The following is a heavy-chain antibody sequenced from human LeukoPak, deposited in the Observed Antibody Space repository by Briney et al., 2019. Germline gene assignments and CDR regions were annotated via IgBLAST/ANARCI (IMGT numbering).Heavy chain of an antibody. CDR3: ARRMIAVAGYYFDY. CDR1: GGSISSYC. J-gene: IGHJ4*02. V-gene: IGHV4-59*08. Sequence: SETLSLTCTVSGGSISSYCWSWIRQPPGKGLEWIGYIYYSGSTNYNPSLKSRVTISVDTSKNQFSLRLSSVTAADTAVYYCARRMIAVAGYYFDYWGQGTLVTVSS. CDR2: IYYSGST. D-gene: IGHD6-19*01.